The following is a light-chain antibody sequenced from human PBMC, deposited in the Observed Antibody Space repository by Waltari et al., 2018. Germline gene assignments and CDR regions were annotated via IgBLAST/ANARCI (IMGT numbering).Light chain of an antibody. CDR2: GAS. J-gene: IGKJ1*01. CDR3: QQYGSSPRP. V-gene: IGKV3-20*01. Sequence: EIVLTQSPGTLSLSPGARVTLSCRASQIFSSSYLAWYQQKPDQDPRLLIYGASSMATGIPERFSGSGSGTDFTLTISRLEPEDFAVYYCQQYGSSPRPFGQGTKVEIK. CDR1: QIFSSSY.